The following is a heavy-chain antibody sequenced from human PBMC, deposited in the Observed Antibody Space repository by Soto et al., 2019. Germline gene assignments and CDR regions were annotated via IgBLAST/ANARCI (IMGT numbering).Heavy chain of an antibody. V-gene: IGHV1-2*02. D-gene: IGHD6-19*01. CDR3: ARVPVAGFDY. Sequence: PSVKVSCKASGYTFTGYYMHWVRQAPGQGLEWMGWIDPNGGGTNYAQKFQGRVTMTRGTSISTAYMELSRLRSDDTAVYYCARVPVAGFDYWGQGTLVTVSS. CDR1: GYTFTGYY. J-gene: IGHJ4*02. CDR2: IDPNGGGT.